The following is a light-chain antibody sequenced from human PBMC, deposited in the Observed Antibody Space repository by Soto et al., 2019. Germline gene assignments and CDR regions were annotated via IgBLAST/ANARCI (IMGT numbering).Light chain of an antibody. CDR1: SSDVGGYNY. V-gene: IGLV2-14*01. CDR3: YSYTSSNTVL. J-gene: IGLJ2*01. Sequence: QSALTQPASVSGSPGQSITISWTGTSSDVGGYNYVSWYQQYPGKAPKLMIYEVSNRPSGVSDRFSGSKSGNTASLTISGLQAEDEGDYYCYSYTSSNTVLFGGGTKLTAL. CDR2: EVS.